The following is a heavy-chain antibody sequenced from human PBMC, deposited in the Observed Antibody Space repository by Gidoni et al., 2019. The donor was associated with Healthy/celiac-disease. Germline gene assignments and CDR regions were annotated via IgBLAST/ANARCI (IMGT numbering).Heavy chain of an antibody. J-gene: IGHJ1*01. CDR3: ARDSVLSNNLFQH. CDR1: GFTFSSYA. Sequence: QVQLVASGGGVVQPGRSLRLSCAASGFTFSSYAMHWVRQAPGKGLEWVAVISYDGSNKYYADSVKGRFTISRDNSKNTLYLQMNSLRAEDTAVYYCARDSVLSNNLFQHWGQGTLVTVSS. D-gene: IGHD2-8*02. V-gene: IGHV3-30-3*01. CDR2: ISYDGSNK.